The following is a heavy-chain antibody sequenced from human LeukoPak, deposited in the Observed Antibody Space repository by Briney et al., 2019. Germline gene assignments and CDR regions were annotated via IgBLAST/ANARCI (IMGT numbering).Heavy chain of an antibody. Sequence: PGGSLRLSCAASGFTFSSYAMSWVRQAPGKGLEWVSAISVSGGSTYYADSVKGRFTISRDNSKNTLYLKMNSLRAEDTAVYYCAKDLVRDYGGHYWGQGTLVTVSS. CDR2: ISVSGGST. CDR3: AKDLVRDYGGHY. J-gene: IGHJ4*02. V-gene: IGHV3-23*01. D-gene: IGHD4-17*01. CDR1: GFTFSSYA.